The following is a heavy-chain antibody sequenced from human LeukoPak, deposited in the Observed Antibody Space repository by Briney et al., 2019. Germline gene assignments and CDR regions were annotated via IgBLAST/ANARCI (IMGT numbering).Heavy chain of an antibody. CDR2: INPNSGGT. V-gene: IGHV1-2*02. CDR1: GYTFTGYY. CDR3: ARARTGTTDY. J-gene: IGHJ4*02. D-gene: IGHD1-1*01. Sequence: ASVKVSCKSSGYTFTGYYMHWGRQAPGQGLEWMGWINPNSGGTNYAQKFQGRVTMTRDTSISTAYMELSRLRSEDTAVYYCARARTGTTDYWGQGTLVTVSS.